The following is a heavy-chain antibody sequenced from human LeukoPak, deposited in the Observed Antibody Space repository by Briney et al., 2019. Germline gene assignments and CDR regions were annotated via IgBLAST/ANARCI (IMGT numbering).Heavy chain of an antibody. CDR2: INPNSGGT. CDR3: ARGAGAIYYDILTGYRFDP. V-gene: IGHV1-2*02. Sequence: ASVKVSCKASGYTFTGYYMHWVRQAPGQGLEWMGWINPNSGGTNYAQKFQGRVTMTRDTSISTAYMELSRLRSDDTAVYYCARGAGAIYYDILTGYRFDPWGQGTLVTVSS. J-gene: IGHJ5*02. D-gene: IGHD3-9*01. CDR1: GYTFTGYY.